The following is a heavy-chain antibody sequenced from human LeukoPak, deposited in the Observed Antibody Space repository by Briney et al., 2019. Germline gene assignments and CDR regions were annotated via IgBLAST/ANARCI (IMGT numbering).Heavy chain of an antibody. Sequence: SETLSLTCAVSGYSISSDSYWGWIRQPPGKGLEWIGSIYHSGNTYYNPSLKSRVTVSVDTSKNQFSLKLSSVTAADTAVYYCARNPGSRPLDYWGQGTLVTVSS. V-gene: IGHV4-38-2*01. J-gene: IGHJ4*02. CDR3: ARNPGSRPLDY. CDR1: GYSISSDSY. CDR2: IYHSGNT.